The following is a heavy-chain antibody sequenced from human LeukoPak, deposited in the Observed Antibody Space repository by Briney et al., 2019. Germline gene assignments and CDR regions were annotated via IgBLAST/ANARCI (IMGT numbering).Heavy chain of an antibody. D-gene: IGHD3-10*01. Sequence: SETLSLTCTVSGGSISSYYWSWIRQPAGKGLEWIGRIYTSGSTNYNPSLKSRVTMSVDTSKNQFSLKLSSVTAADTAVYYCARWDYYGSGSYAFDIWGQGTMVTVSS. CDR1: GGSISSYY. J-gene: IGHJ3*02. CDR2: IYTSGST. CDR3: ARWDYYGSGSYAFDI. V-gene: IGHV4-4*07.